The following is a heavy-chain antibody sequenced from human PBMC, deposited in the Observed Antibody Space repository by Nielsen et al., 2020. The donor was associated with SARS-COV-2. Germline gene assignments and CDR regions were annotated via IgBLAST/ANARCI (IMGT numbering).Heavy chain of an antibody. D-gene: IGHD6-13*01. CDR3: ARGSAAAAGLFPFDY. Sequence: SETLSLTCAVYGGSFSGYYWSWIRQPPGKGLEWIGYIYYSGSTNYNPSLKSRVTISVDTSKNQFSLKLSSVTAADTAVYYCARGSAAAAGLFPFDYWGQGTLVTVSS. CDR1: GGSFSGYY. CDR2: IYYSGST. J-gene: IGHJ4*02. V-gene: IGHV4-59*12.